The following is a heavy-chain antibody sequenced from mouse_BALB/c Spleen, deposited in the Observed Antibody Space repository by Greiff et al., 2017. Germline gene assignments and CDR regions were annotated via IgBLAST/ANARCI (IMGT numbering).Heavy chain of an antibody. CDR2: IDPANGNT. CDR1: GFNFKDSY. J-gene: IGHJ3*01. V-gene: IGHV14-3*02. CDR3: ARGWYDWFAY. D-gene: IGHD1-1*02. Sequence: VQLQQSGAELVKPGASVKLSCTASGFNFKDSYMHWVKQRPEQGLEWIGRIDPANGNTKYDPKFQGKATITADTSSNTAYLQLSSLTSEDTAVYYCARGWYDWFAYWGQGTLVTVSA.